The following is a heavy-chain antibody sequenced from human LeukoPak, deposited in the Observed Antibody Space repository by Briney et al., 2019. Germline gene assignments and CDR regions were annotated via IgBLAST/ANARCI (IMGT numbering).Heavy chain of an antibody. D-gene: IGHD3-3*01. CDR3: ARVRDFWSGYHDFDI. Sequence: SETLSLTCAVYGGSFSGYYWSWIRQPPGKGPEWIGEINHSGSTNYNPSLKSRVTISVDTSKNQFSLKLSSVTAADTAVYYCARVRDFWSGYHDFDIWGQGTMVTVSS. V-gene: IGHV4-34*01. CDR2: INHSGST. CDR1: GGSFSGYY. J-gene: IGHJ3*02.